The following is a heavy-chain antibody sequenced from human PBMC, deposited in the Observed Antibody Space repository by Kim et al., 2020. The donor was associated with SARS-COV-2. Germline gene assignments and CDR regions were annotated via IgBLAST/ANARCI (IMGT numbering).Heavy chain of an antibody. CDR2: ISSSSSYI. J-gene: IGHJ6*02. CDR1: GFTFSSYS. CDR3: ARGDIVVVPAATPGYYYGMDV. D-gene: IGHD2-2*01. V-gene: IGHV3-21*01. Sequence: GGSLRLSCAASGFTFSSYSMNWVRQAPGKGLEWVSSISSSSSYIYYADSVKGRFTISRDNAKNSLYLQMNSLRAEDTAVYYCARGDIVVVPAATPGYYYGMDVWGQGTTVTVSS.